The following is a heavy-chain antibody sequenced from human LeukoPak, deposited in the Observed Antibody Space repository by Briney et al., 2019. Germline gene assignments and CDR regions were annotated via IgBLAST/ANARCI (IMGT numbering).Heavy chain of an antibody. J-gene: IGHJ3*02. CDR1: GYTSTSYA. CDR2: INAGNGNT. Sequence: ASVKVSCKASGYTSTSYAMHWVRQAPGQRLEWMGWINAGNGNTKYSQKFQGRVTITRDTSASTAYMELSSLRSEDTAVYYCARDLAAAGSHPVSAFDIWGQGTMVTVSS. V-gene: IGHV1-3*01. D-gene: IGHD6-13*01. CDR3: ARDLAAAGSHPVSAFDI.